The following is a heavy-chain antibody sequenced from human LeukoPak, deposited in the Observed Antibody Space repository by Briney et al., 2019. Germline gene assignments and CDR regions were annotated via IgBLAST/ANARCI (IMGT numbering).Heavy chain of an antibody. D-gene: IGHD3-3*01. CDR2: ISYDGSNK. V-gene: IGHV3-30*18. J-gene: IGHJ4*02. Sequence: PGRSLRLSCAASGFTFSSYGMHWVRQAPGKGLEWVAVISYDGSNKYYADSVKGRFTISRDNSKNTLYLQMNSLRAEDTAVYYCAKTGSDFWSEYVYWGQGTLVTVSS. CDR3: AKTGSDFWSEYVY. CDR1: GFTFSSYG.